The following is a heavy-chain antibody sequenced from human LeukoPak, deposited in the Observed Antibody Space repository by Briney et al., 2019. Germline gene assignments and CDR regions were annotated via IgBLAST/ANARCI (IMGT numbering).Heavy chain of an antibody. D-gene: IGHD3-22*01. Sequence: ASETLSLTCAVYGGSFSGYYWSWIRQPPGKGLEWIGEINHSGSTKYNPSLKSRVTISIDTSKNQFSLKVSPVTAADTAVYYCARGQKYYYDSSGYGPNDYWGQGTLVTVSS. CDR1: GGSFSGYY. V-gene: IGHV4-34*01. CDR2: INHSGST. J-gene: IGHJ4*02. CDR3: ARGQKYYYDSSGYGPNDY.